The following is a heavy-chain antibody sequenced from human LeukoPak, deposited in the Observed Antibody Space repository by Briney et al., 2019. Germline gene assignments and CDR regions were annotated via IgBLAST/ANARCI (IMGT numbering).Heavy chain of an antibody. V-gene: IGHV3-23*01. CDR3: AKKRIAVAGPDAFDF. Sequence: GGSLRLSCAASGFTFSSYAMSWVRQAPGKGLEWVSAISGRGGSTYYADSVEGQFTISRDNSKNTLYLQMNSLRAEDTAVYYCAKKRIAVAGPDAFDFWGQGTMVTVSS. D-gene: IGHD6-19*01. CDR1: GFTFSSYA. CDR2: ISGRGGST. J-gene: IGHJ3*01.